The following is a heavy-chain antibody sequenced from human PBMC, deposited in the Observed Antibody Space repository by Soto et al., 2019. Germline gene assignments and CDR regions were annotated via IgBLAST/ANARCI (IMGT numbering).Heavy chain of an antibody. Sequence: KQSQTLSLTCAISGDSVSSNSAAWNWIRQSPSRGLEWLGRTYYRSKWYNDYAVSVKSRITINPDTSKNQFSLQLNSVTPEDTAVYYCAREGGWGSGGSWTPDYYYYYYMDVWGKGTTVTVSS. D-gene: IGHD2-15*01. CDR2: TYYRSKWYN. J-gene: IGHJ6*03. CDR1: GDSVSSNSAA. CDR3: AREGGWGSGGSWTPDYYYYYYMDV. V-gene: IGHV6-1*01.